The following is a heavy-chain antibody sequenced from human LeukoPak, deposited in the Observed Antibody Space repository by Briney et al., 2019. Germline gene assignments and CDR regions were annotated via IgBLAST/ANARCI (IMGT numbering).Heavy chain of an antibody. Sequence: SETLSLTCTVSGGSISSGCYYWSWIRQHPGKGLEWIGCIYYSGSTYYNPSLKSRVTISVDTSKNQFSLKLSSVTAADTAVYYCASLYYYDSSGYSRHGAFDIWGQGTIVTVSS. CDR3: ASLYYYDSSGYSRHGAFDI. CDR2: IYYSGST. CDR1: GGSISSGCYY. D-gene: IGHD3-22*01. V-gene: IGHV4-31*03. J-gene: IGHJ3*02.